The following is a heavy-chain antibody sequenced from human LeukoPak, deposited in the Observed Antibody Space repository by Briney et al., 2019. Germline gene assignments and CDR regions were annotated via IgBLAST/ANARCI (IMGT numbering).Heavy chain of an antibody. V-gene: IGHV4-59*01. J-gene: IGHJ6*03. D-gene: IGHD6-19*01. Sequence: SETLSLTCTVSGVSISGYYWSWIRQPPGKGLEWIGYIYYSGSTNYSPSLKSRVTISVDTSKNQFSLKLSSVTAADTAVYYCARDRPTIAVAGYEDHYYYYMDVWGKGTTVTISS. CDR2: IYYSGST. CDR3: ARDRPTIAVAGYEDHYYYYMDV. CDR1: GVSISGYY.